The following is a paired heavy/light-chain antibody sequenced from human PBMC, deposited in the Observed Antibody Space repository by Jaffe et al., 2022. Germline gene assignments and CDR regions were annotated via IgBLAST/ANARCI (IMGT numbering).Heavy chain of an antibody. CDR2: ISHSGST. V-gene: IGHV4-4*02. Sequence: QVQLQESGPGLVKPSGTLSLTCAVSGGSISSSNWWSWVRQPPGKGLEWIGEISHSGSTNYNPSLKSRVTISVDKSKNQFSLKLSSVTAADTAVYYCARDPRPRYCSGGSCYSTDAFDIWGQGTMVTVSS. CDR3: ARDPRPRYCSGGSCYSTDAFDI. J-gene: IGHJ3*02. CDR1: GGSISSSNW. D-gene: IGHD2-15*01.
Light chain of an antibody. CDR1: SLRSYY. Sequence: SSELTQDPAVSVALGQTVRITCQGDSLRSYYASWYQQKPGQAPVLVIYGKNNRPSGIPDRFSGSSSGNTASLTITGAQAEDEADYYCNSRDSSSNHVVFGGGTNLTVL. CDR3: NSRDSSSNHVV. V-gene: IGLV3-19*01. J-gene: IGLJ2*01. CDR2: GKN.